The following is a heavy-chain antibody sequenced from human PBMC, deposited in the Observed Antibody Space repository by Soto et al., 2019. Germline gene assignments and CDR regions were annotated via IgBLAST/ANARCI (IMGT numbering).Heavy chain of an antibody. J-gene: IGHJ4*02. D-gene: IGHD4-17*01. CDR1: GYSISSRGFY. CDR3: ARAVNDYGSYFDY. V-gene: IGHV4-31*03. Sequence: PSETLSLTCSVTGYSISSRGFYWTWIRQHPGKGLEWIGNIYFSGNTYYNSALKSRVTMSVDTSKNQFSLNLRSVTAADTAVYYCARAVNDYGSYFDYWGQGTLVTVS. CDR2: IYFSGNT.